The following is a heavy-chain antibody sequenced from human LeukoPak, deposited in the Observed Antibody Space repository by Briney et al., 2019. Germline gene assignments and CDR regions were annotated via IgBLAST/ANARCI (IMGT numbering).Heavy chain of an antibody. CDR2: INPNSGGT. CDR1: GYTFNGYY. CDR3: ARVKEHCSSTSCWHAFGI. Sequence: ASVKVSCKASGYTFNGYYMHWVRQAPGQGLEWMGRINPNSGGTNYAQKFQGRVTMTRDTSISTVYMELSRLRSDHTAVYYCARVKEHCSSTSCWHAFGIWGQGTMVTVSS. V-gene: IGHV1-2*06. D-gene: IGHD2-2*01. J-gene: IGHJ3*02.